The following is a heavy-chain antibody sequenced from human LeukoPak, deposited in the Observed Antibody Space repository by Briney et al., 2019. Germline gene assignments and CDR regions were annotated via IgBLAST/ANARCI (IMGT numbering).Heavy chain of an antibody. V-gene: IGHV1-2*02. Sequence: SVKVSCKASGYTFTGYFMHWVRQAPGQGLEWMGWINPNSGGTNYAQKFQGRVTMTRDTSISTAYMELSRLRSDDTAVYYCARDLYYDFWSGYSYDAFDIWGQGTMVTVSS. J-gene: IGHJ3*02. CDR3: ARDLYYDFWSGYSYDAFDI. CDR2: INPNSGGT. CDR1: GYTFTGYF. D-gene: IGHD3-3*01.